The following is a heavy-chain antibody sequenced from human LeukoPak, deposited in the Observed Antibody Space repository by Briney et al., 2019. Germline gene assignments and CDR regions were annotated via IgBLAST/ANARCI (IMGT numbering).Heavy chain of an antibody. CDR3: ARRRAAAGYY. CDR2: IYYSGST. J-gene: IGHJ4*02. Sequence: SETLSLTCTVSGGSISSSSYYWGWIRQPPGEGLEWIGSIYYSGSTYYNPSLKSRVTISVDTSKNQFSLKLSSVTAADTAVYYCARRRAAAGYYWGQGTLVTVSS. D-gene: IGHD6-13*01. V-gene: IGHV4-39*07. CDR1: GGSISSSSYY.